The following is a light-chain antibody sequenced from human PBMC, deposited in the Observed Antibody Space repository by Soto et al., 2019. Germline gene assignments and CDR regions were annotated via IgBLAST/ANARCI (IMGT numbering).Light chain of an antibody. CDR2: GAS. CDR3: QQYGNSPQT. CDR1: QSVSSN. J-gene: IGKJ1*01. V-gene: IGKV3-15*01. Sequence: EIVMTQSPATLSVSRGERATRCCRASQSVSSNLAWYQQKPGQAPRLLIYGASTRATGIPARFSGSGSGTEFTLTISSLQSEDFAVYYCQQYGNSPQTFGQGTKVDIK.